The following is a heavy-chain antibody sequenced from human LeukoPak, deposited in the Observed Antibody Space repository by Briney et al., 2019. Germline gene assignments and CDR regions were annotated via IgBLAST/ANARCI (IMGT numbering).Heavy chain of an antibody. Sequence: GGSLRLSCAASGFTFNTYSMNWVRQAPGKGLEWVSSISSRSSYIYYADSVKGRFTISRDNAKNSLYLQMNSLRAEDTAVYYCARQHCSGGDCYFFDWGQGTLVTVSS. D-gene: IGHD2-15*01. J-gene: IGHJ4*02. V-gene: IGHV3-21*01. CDR1: GFTFNTYS. CDR2: ISSRSSYI. CDR3: ARQHCSGGDCYFFD.